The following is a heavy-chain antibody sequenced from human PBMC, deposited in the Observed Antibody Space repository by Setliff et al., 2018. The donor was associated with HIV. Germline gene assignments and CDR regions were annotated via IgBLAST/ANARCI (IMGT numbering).Heavy chain of an antibody. D-gene: IGHD5-18*01. CDR2: ISASNGQT. CDR3: ARDVAYTGYSSDS. CDR1: GYTFTGYY. J-gene: IGHJ5*01. Sequence: GASVKVSCKASGYTFTGYYIHWVRQAPGQGLEWLGRISASNGQTDYGHNFQGRVSMTTDTSTTTVYMELASLRIDDTAVYYCARDVAYTGYSSDSWGQGTLVT. V-gene: IGHV1-18*04.